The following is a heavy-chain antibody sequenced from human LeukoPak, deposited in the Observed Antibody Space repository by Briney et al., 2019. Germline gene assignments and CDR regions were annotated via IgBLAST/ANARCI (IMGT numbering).Heavy chain of an antibody. Sequence: PSGTLSLTCAVSGGSISSSNWWSWVRQPPGKGLEWIGEIYHSGSTNYNPSLKSRVTISVDKSKNQFSLKLSSVTAADTAVYYCARDRDSSSWLGDDAFDIWGQGTMVTVSS. CDR3: ARDRDSSSWLGDDAFDI. CDR1: GGSISSSNW. V-gene: IGHV4-4*02. J-gene: IGHJ3*02. D-gene: IGHD6-13*01. CDR2: IYHSGST.